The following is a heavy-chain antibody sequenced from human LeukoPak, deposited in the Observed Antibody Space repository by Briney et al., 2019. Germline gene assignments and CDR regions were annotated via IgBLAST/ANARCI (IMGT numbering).Heavy chain of an antibody. J-gene: IGHJ4*02. D-gene: IGHD6-13*01. CDR2: ISPYNGNT. V-gene: IGHV1-18*01. CDR1: GLTFSNYG. CDR3: ARDRSSSWYYFDS. Sequence: ASVKVSCKASGLTFSNYGITWVRQAPGQGLEWMGWISPYNGNTNYVQKFQDRVTMTTDTSTSTAYMELRSLRSDDTAVYYCARDRSSSWYYFDSWGQGTLVTVSS.